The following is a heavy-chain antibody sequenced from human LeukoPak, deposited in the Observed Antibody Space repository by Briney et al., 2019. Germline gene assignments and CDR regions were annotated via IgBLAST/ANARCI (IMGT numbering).Heavy chain of an antibody. D-gene: IGHD4-17*01. CDR2: IYYSGST. CDR3: ARVPGYGDFVFDY. CDR1: GGSISSYY. J-gene: IGHJ4*02. V-gene: IGHV4-59*01. Sequence: SETLSLTCTVSGGSISSYYWSWIRQPPGKGLEWIGYIYYSGSTNYNPSLKSRVTISVDTSTNQFSLKLSSVTAADTAVYYCARVPGYGDFVFDYWGQGTLVTVSS.